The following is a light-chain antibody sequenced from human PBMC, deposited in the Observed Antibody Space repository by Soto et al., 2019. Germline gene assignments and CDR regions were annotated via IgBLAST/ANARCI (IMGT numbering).Light chain of an antibody. J-gene: IGKJ1*01. CDR2: GAS. Sequence: DSVLTQSPATLSLSPGERATLSCRAIQTVSNNYLAWYQQKPGQAPRPLIYGASSRATGIPDRFSGSGSGTDFTLTISRLEPEDFAVYYCQQYGSSSTWTFGQGTKVDIK. CDR3: QQYGSSSTWT. CDR1: QTVSNNY. V-gene: IGKV3-20*01.